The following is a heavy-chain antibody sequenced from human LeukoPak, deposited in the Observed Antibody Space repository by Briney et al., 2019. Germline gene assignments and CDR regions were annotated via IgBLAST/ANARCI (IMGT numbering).Heavy chain of an antibody. CDR1: GDSVSSNSAA. CDR3: ARNRAVAGKEGYDY. V-gene: IGHV6-1*01. D-gene: IGHD6-19*01. Sequence: SQTLSLTCAISGDSVSSNSAAWNWIRQSPSRGLEWLGRTYYRSKWYNGYAVFVKSRITINPDASKNQFSLQLNSVTPEDTAVYYCARNRAVAGKEGYDYWGQGTLVTVSS. CDR2: TYYRSKWYN. J-gene: IGHJ4*02.